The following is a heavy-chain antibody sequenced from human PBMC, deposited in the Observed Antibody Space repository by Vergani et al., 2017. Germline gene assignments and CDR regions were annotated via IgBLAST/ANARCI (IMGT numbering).Heavy chain of an antibody. CDR1: GYTFTGYY. CDR2: INPNSGGK. J-gene: IGHJ3*02. CDR3: ARVRRYFDWFHAFDI. Sequence: QVQLVQSGAEVKKPGVSVTVSCKASGYTFTGYYMHWVRQAPGQGLEWMGWINPNSGGKNYEQKFQARVTMTRDTSISTAYMELSRLRSDDTAVYYCARVRRYFDWFHAFDIWGQGTMVTVSS. D-gene: IGHD3-9*01. V-gene: IGHV1-2*02.